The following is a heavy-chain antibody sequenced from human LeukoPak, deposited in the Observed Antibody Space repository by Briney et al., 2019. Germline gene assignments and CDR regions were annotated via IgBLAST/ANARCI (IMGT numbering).Heavy chain of an antibody. V-gene: IGHV1-58*01. Sequence: GASVKVSCKASGFTFTSSAVQWVRQARGQRLEWIGWTVVGSGNTNYAQKFQERVTITRDMSTSTAYMELSSLRSEDTAVYYCAADGQRGRFDYWGQGTLVTVSS. J-gene: IGHJ4*02. CDR1: GFTFTSSA. CDR2: TVVGSGNT. D-gene: IGHD3-16*01. CDR3: AADGQRGRFDY.